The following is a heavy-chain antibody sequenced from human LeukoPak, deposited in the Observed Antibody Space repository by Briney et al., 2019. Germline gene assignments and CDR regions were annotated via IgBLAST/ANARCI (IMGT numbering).Heavy chain of an antibody. Sequence: GGSLRLACAASGFTVSTYETGWVRQARGGGVGWVSYISSSGSTIYYADSVKGRFTISRDNAKSSLYLQMNSLRAEDTAVYYCASDNRVDGSFDYWGQGTLVTVSS. D-gene: IGHD2/OR15-2a*01. CDR2: ISSSGSTI. CDR3: ASDNRVDGSFDY. CDR1: GFTVSTYE. V-gene: IGHV3-48*03. J-gene: IGHJ4*02.